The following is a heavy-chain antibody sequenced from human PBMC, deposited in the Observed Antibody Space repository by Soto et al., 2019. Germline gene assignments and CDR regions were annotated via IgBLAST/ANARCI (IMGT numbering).Heavy chain of an antibody. J-gene: IGHJ4*02. V-gene: IGHV3-23*01. CDR1: GFTFTNFA. Sequence: PGGSLRLSRAASGFTFTNFAMGWVRQAPGEGLEWVSSVSIGGSYTTYADSVRGRFTISRDNAKNTLDLQMNSLRAEDTAVYSCAKWSRSDVYWGRGTLVTVSS. CDR3: AKWSRSDVY. D-gene: IGHD2-21*01. CDR2: VSIGGSYT.